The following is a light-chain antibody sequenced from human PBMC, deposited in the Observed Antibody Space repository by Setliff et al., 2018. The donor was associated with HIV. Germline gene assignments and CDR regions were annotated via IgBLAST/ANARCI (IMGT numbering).Light chain of an antibody. Sequence: QSALAQPRSVSGSPGQSVSISCTGTSRDVGGYNSVSWYKQHPGKAPKLIIYDVTKRPSGVPDRFSGSKSGNTASLTVSGLQVDDEADYYCCSYAGFNTLGVGGGTK. CDR1: SRDVGGYNS. CDR3: CSYAGFNTLG. J-gene: IGLJ2*01. CDR2: DVT. V-gene: IGLV2-11*01.